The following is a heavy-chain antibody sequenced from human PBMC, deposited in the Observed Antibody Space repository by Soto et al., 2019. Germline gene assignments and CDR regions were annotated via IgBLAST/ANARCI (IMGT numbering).Heavy chain of an antibody. Sequence: EVQLLESGGGLVQPGGSLRLSCAASGFTFSSYTMNWVRQAPGKGLEWVSSISGRGGSTYYADSVKGRFTISRDNSKNTRYLQMSSLRAEDTAVYYCAKERAVAVWGQGTLVTVSS. V-gene: IGHV3-23*01. CDR3: AKERAVAV. CDR2: ISGRGGST. CDR1: GFTFSSYT. J-gene: IGHJ4*02. D-gene: IGHD6-19*01.